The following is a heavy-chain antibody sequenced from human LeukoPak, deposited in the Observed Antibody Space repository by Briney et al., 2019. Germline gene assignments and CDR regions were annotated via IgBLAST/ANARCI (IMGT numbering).Heavy chain of an antibody. CDR3: GKVFLTGYSAHFVS. Sequence: GGSLRLSCAASGFSFKSYAMSWVRQASGKGLEWVSAINNDGDSTYYADSVKGRFSISRDNSKNTLYLQMDSLRGEATPVYYCGKVFLTGYSAHFVSWGGGALVTVSS. V-gene: IGHV3-23*01. CDR2: INNDGDST. D-gene: IGHD2-21*01. J-gene: IGHJ4*02. CDR1: GFSFKSYA.